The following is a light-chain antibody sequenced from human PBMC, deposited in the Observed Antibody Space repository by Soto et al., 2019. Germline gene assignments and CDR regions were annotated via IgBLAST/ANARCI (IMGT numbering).Light chain of an antibody. J-gene: IGKJ2*01. CDR2: GAS. CDR3: QQYGSSPYT. V-gene: IGKV3-20*01. CDR1: QSVSSSY. Sequence: EIVLTQSPGTLSLSPGEIATLSCRASQSVSSSYLAWYQQKPGQAPRLLIYGASSRATGIPDRFSGSGSGTDFTLTISRLEPEDFAVYYYQQYGSSPYTFGQGTKLEI.